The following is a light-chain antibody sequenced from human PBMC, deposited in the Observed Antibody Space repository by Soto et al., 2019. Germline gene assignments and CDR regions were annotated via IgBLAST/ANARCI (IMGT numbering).Light chain of an antibody. CDR3: SSYTSSSTWG. CDR1: SSDVGSYNR. Sequence: QSALTQPPSVSGSPGQSVTISCTGTSSDVGSYNRVSWFQQPPGTAPKLMIYEVSNRPSGVPDRFSGSKSGNTASLTISGLQAEDEADYYCSSYTSSSTWGFGGGTKLTV. V-gene: IGLV2-18*02. J-gene: IGLJ2*01. CDR2: EVS.